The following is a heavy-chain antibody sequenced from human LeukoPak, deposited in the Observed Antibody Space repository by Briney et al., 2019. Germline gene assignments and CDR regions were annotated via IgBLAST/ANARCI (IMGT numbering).Heavy chain of an antibody. D-gene: IGHD2-2*01. CDR2: IYHSGST. Sequence: PSETLSLTCTVSGGSISSGDYYWSWIRQPPGKGLEWIGYIYHSGSTYYNPSLKSRVTISVDTSKNQFSLKLSSVTAADTAVYYCAREGSTGPAAPFDYWGQGTLVTVSS. J-gene: IGHJ4*02. CDR1: GGSISSGDYY. CDR3: AREGSTGPAAPFDY. V-gene: IGHV4-30-4*08.